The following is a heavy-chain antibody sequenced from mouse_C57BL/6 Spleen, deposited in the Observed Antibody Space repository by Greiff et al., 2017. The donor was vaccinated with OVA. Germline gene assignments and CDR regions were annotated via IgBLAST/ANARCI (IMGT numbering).Heavy chain of an antibody. CDR3: TTELLPPFAY. CDR2: FDPENGDT. J-gene: IGHJ3*01. D-gene: IGHD2-12*01. CDR1: GFNIKDDY. Sequence: VQLQQSGAELVRPGASVKLSCTASGFNIKDDYMHWVKQRPEQGLEWIGWFDPENGDTEYASKFQGKATITADTSSNTAYLQLSSLTSEDTAVYYCTTELLPPFAYWGQGTLVTVSA. V-gene: IGHV14-4*01.